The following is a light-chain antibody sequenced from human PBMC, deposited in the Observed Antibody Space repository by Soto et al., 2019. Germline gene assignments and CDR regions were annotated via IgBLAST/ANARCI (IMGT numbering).Light chain of an antibody. V-gene: IGKV1-9*01. CDR3: QQLNNYPRVT. Sequence: DIQLTQSPSFLSASVGDRVTITCRASQGISSYLAWYQQKPGKAPNLLIYGASTLQSGVPSRFRGSGSGTEFTLTINSLQPEDFATYYCQQLNNYPRVTFGGGTKVEIK. CDR1: QGISSY. J-gene: IGKJ4*01. CDR2: GAS.